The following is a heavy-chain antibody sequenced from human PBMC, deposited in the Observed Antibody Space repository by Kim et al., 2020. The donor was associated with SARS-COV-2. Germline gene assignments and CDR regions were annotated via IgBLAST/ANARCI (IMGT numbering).Heavy chain of an antibody. D-gene: IGHD3-10*01. J-gene: IGHJ4*02. V-gene: IGHV4-34*01. Sequence: KSRVTKSVDTSKNQFSLKLSSVTAADTAVYYCARTTYYYGSGSYGGYFDYWGQGTLVTVSS. CDR3: ARTTYYYGSGSYGGYFDY.